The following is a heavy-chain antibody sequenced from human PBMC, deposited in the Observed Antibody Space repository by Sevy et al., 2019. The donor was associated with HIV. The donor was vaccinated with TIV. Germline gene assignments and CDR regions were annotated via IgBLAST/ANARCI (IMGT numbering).Heavy chain of an antibody. V-gene: IGHV3-72*01. Sequence: GGSLRLSCAASGFTFSDHYMEWVRQAPGKGLEWVGRTRNKADSYTTEYAASVKGRFTISRDDSKNSLYLQMNSLKTGERAGYYCATHAGIAAAGRVFDYWGQGSLVTVSS. J-gene: IGHJ4*02. CDR2: TRNKADSYTT. CDR1: GFTFSDHY. D-gene: IGHD6-13*01. CDR3: ATHAGIAAAGRVFDY.